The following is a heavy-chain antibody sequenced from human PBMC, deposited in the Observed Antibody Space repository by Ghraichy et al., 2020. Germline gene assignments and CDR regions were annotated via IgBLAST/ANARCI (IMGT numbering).Heavy chain of an antibody. V-gene: IGHV3-7*01. D-gene: IGHD1-26*01. CDR3: ARARGGWCTTTNCFADYAEY. CDR2: IKQSGGEK. CDR1: EFNFNKFW. J-gene: IGHJ4*02. Sequence: GEYLNISCVGSEFNFNKFWMSLVRQAPGKGLEWVASIKQSGGEKHYADSLKGRIAISRNNTQKSLFLQLDSLRVEDTAVYYCARARGGWCTTTNCFADYAEYWGEGTMVTVSS.